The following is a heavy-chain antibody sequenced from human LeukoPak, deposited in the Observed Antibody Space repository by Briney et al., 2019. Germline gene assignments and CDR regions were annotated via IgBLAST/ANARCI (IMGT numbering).Heavy chain of an antibody. CDR1: GGSVSSYY. J-gene: IGHJ4*02. Sequence: SETLSLTCTVSGGSVSSYYWSWIRQPPGKGLEWIGYIYYSGSTNYNPSLKSRVTISVDTSKNQFSLKLSSVTAADTAVYYCARAAGPLAAPDFWGQGTPVTVSS. CDR2: IYYSGST. D-gene: IGHD6-13*01. V-gene: IGHV4-59*02. CDR3: ARAAGPLAAPDF.